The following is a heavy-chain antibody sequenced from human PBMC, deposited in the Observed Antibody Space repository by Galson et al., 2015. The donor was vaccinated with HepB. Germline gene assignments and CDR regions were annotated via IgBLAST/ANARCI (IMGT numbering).Heavy chain of an antibody. J-gene: IGHJ4*02. CDR1: GYTFTTHY. Sequence: SVKVSCKASGYTFTTHYMHWVRQAPGQGLVWMGMINPTGGTTRYAQRFQGRVTMTRDTSTSTVYMELSSLVSEDTAVYYCAREIVPTEVSALDYWGQGSLVTVSS. CDR3: AREIVPTEVSALDY. V-gene: IGHV1-46*03. D-gene: IGHD4-23*01. CDR2: INPTGGTT.